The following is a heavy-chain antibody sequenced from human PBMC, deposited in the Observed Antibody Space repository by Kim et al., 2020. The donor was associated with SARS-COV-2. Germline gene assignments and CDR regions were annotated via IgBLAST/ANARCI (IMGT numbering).Heavy chain of an antibody. J-gene: IGHJ6*02. D-gene: IGHD6-6*01. CDR2: IIPIFGTA. CDR3: ARDSGAARNHYYYYYGMDV. V-gene: IGHV1-69*13. CDR1: GGTFSSYA. Sequence: SVKVSCKASGGTFSSYAISWVRQAPGQGLEWMGRIIPIFGTANYAQKFQGRVTITADESTSTVYMELSSLRSEDTAVYYCARDSGAARNHYYYYYGMDVWGQGTTVTVSS.